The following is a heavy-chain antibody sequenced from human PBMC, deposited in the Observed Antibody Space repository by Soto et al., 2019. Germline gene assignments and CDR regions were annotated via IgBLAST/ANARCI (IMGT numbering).Heavy chain of an antibody. J-gene: IGHJ6*02. Sequence: GGSLRLSCAASGFTFSSYWMHWVRQAPGKGLVWVSRINSGGSSTSYADSVKGRFTISRDNSKNTLYLQMNSLRAEDTAVYYCARGGYSPYYGMDVWGQGTTVTVSS. CDR2: INSGGSST. V-gene: IGHV3-74*01. CDR3: ARGGYSPYYGMDV. D-gene: IGHD5-18*01. CDR1: GFTFSSYW.